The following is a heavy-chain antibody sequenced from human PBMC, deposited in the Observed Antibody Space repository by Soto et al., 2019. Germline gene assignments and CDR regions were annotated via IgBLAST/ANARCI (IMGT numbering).Heavy chain of an antibody. J-gene: IGHJ5*02. Sequence: SEALSVTCTVSAGYTSSGAYFLYCIRHHPGKDLEWVGYISYSGITHHNPSLKSRLFISVDTSKNQFSLKLSSVTAADTAVYYCAREVRDLVTRFDPWGQGNLVT. D-gene: IGHD4-17*01. CDR2: ISYSGIT. V-gene: IGHV4-31*03. CDR1: AGYTSSGAYF. CDR3: AREVRDLVTRFDP.